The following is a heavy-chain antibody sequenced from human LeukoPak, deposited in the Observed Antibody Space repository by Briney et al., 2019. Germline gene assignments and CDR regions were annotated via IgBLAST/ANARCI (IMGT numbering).Heavy chain of an antibody. CDR1: GGSISSYY. D-gene: IGHD1-26*01. J-gene: IGHJ4*02. Sequence: PSETLSLTCTVSGGSISSYYWSWIRQPPGKGLEWIGYIYYSGSTNYNPSLKSRVTISVDTSKNQFSLKLSSVTAADTAVYYCARIVGAESYYFDYWGQGTLVTVSS. CDR2: IYYSGST. V-gene: IGHV4-59*12. CDR3: ARIVGAESYYFDY.